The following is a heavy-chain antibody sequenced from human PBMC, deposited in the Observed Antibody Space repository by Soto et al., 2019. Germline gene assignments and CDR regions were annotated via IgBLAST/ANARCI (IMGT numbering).Heavy chain of an antibody. J-gene: IGHJ2*01. CDR1: GFTFSSYA. V-gene: IGHV3-64*01. CDR2: ISSNGGST. Sequence: GGSLRLSCAASGFTFSSYAMHWVRQAPGKGLEYVSAISSNGGSTYYANSVKGRFTISRDNSKNTLYLQMGSLRAEDMAVYYCARDPSQGWYFDLWGRGTLVTVSS. CDR3: ARDPSQGWYFDL.